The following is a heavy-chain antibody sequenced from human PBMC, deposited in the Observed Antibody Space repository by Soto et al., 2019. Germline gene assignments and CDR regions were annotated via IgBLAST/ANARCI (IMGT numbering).Heavy chain of an antibody. CDR2: ISYRGGTT. CDR3: AQISTTSAATVY. D-gene: IGHD1-1*01. Sequence: PGGSLRLSCAASGFTFSSYAMSWVRQAPGKGLEWVSSISYRGGTTVYADSVKGRFTISRDNSKNTLYLQMNSLRVEDTAVYYCAQISTTSAATVYWGQGILVTVSS. V-gene: IGHV3-23*01. J-gene: IGHJ4*02. CDR1: GFTFSSYA.